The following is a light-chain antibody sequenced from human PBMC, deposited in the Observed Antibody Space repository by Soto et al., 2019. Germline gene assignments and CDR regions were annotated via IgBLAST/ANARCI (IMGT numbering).Light chain of an antibody. CDR3: QQFSSYPLT. CDR2: DAS. V-gene: IGKV3-11*01. CDR1: QSVSMH. Sequence: EIALTHSPATLSFSPGEIATLSCRASQSVSMHLAWYQQKPGQAPRLLIYDASSRATGIPDRFSGGGSGTDFTLTISRLEPEDFAVYYCQQFSSYPLTFGGGTKVDNK. J-gene: IGKJ4*01.